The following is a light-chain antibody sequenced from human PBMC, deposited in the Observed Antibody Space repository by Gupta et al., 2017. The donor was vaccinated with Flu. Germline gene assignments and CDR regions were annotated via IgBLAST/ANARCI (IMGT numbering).Light chain of an antibody. CDR2: DDR. CDR1: DIITKS. J-gene: IGLJ3*02. V-gene: IGLV3-21*02. CDR3: QVWDSSSEHQV. Sequence: SYVLTQPPSVSVAPGQTARITCGGNDIITKSVHWYQQKPGQAPALVVYDDRARPSGIPERFSGSNSGNPATLTISKVDTGDEADYYCQVWDSSSEHQVFGGGTQLTVL.